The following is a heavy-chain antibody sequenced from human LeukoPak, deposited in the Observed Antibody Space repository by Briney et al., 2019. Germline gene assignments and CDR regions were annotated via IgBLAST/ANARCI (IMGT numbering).Heavy chain of an antibody. CDR3: ARDVTWRSGSLDS. J-gene: IGHJ4*02. D-gene: IGHD1-26*01. CDR2: ISGSGSFT. V-gene: IGHV3-11*05. CDR1: GFAFSDYY. Sequence: KPGGSLRLSCAASGFAFSDYYMIWIRQAPGKGLEWLSYISGSGSFTNFADSVKGRFSVSRDNANDSMYLQMNSLRVEDTAIYYWARDVTWRSGSLDSWGQGTMVTVSS.